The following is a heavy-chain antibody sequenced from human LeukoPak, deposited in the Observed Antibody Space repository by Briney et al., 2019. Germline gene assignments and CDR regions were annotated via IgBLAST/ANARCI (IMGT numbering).Heavy chain of an antibody. D-gene: IGHD3-22*01. V-gene: IGHV3-23*01. CDR1: GFTFSSYV. J-gene: IGHJ4*02. Sequence: GGSLRLSCAAYGFTFSSYVMSWDRQAPGKGLEWVSAISGSGGGTYYADSVKGRFTISRDNSKNTLYLQMNSLRAEDTAVYYCAKEGYYDSSGYYSRGVFDYWGQGTLVTVSS. CDR3: AKEGYYDSSGYYSRGVFDY. CDR2: ISGSGGGT.